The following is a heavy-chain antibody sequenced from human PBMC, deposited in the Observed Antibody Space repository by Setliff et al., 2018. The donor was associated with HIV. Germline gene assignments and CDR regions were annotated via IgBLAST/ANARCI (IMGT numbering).Heavy chain of an antibody. J-gene: IGHJ4*02. CDR3: ARERRYCSGGSCSKFFDY. D-gene: IGHD2-15*01. CDR1: GGTFSSYA. V-gene: IGHV1-69*05. CDR2: ILGIFGTT. Sequence: ASVKVSCKASGGTFSSYAISWVRQAPGQGLEWMGGILGIFGTTYYAQKFQGRVTITTDESTRTSYMELSSLRSEDTAVYSCARERRYCSGGSCSKFFDYWGQGTLVTVSS.